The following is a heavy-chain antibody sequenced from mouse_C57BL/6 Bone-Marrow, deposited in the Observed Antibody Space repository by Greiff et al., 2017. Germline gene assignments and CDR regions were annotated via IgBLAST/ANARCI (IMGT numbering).Heavy chain of an antibody. CDR2: ISSGGDYI. CDR3: TREGLGLVSFAY. D-gene: IGHD4-1*01. CDR1: GFTFSSYA. J-gene: IGHJ3*01. V-gene: IGHV5-9-1*02. Sequence: EVKVVESGAGLVKPGGSLKLSCAASGFTFSSYAMSWVRQTPEKRLEWVAYISSGGDYIYYADTVKGRFTISRDNARNTLYLQMSSLKSEDTAMYYCTREGLGLVSFAYWGQGTLVTVSA.